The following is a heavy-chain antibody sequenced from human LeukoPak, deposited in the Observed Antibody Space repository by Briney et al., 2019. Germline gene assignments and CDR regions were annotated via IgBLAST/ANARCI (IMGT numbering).Heavy chain of an antibody. CDR2: IGAYNGNT. V-gene: IGHV1-18*01. J-gene: IGHJ2*01. CDR3: ARDRRMTEHFNTSYSFGL. D-gene: IGHD2/OR15-2a*01. CDR1: GYNFNNFG. Sequence: ASLKVSCKASGYNFNNFGTTWVRQAPGQGLEWMGWIGAYNGNTNYAQKFQGRISMTTDTSTSTAYMELRTLRSDDTAIYYCARDRRMTEHFNTSYSFGLWGRGTLVTVSS.